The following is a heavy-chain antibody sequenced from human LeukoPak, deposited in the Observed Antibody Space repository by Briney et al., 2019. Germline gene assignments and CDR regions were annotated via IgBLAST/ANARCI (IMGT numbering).Heavy chain of an antibody. D-gene: IGHD6-6*01. Sequence: PGGSLRLSCAASGFTFSTYWMHWVRHAPGKGLVWVSRINTDGTSTFYADSVKGRFTISRDNSKNTLYLQMNSLRAEDTAVYYCAKAWYSSSTFDYWGQGTLVTVSS. CDR1: GFTFSTYW. J-gene: IGHJ4*02. CDR2: INTDGTST. CDR3: AKAWYSSSTFDY. V-gene: IGHV3-74*01.